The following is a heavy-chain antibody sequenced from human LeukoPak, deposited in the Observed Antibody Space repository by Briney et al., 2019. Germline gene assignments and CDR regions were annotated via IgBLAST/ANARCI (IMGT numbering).Heavy chain of an antibody. CDR2: ISDDGSNK. Sequence: GGSLRLSCAASGFTFSSYSMNWVRQAPGKGLEWVAVISDDGSNKYYVDSVKGRFTISRDNAKNSLYLQMNSLRAEDTALYYCAKSRGSSGWYATMDYWGQGTLVTVSS. V-gene: IGHV3-30*18. CDR3: AKSRGSSGWYATMDY. D-gene: IGHD6-19*01. CDR1: GFTFSSYS. J-gene: IGHJ4*02.